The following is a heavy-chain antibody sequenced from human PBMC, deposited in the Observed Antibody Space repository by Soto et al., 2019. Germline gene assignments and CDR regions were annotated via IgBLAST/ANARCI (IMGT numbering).Heavy chain of an antibody. J-gene: IGHJ5*02. V-gene: IGHV4-4*02. Sequence: SETLSLTCGVSGGTIRSPDWWTWVRQPPGKGLEWIGEIFQSGSTSYNPSLKSRLTIAVDRSKSQFSLNLSSVTAADTAVYYCARRDRSGYSYWLDTWGQGTLVTVSS. CDR1: GGTIRSPDW. D-gene: IGHD3-22*01. CDR2: IFQSGST. CDR3: ARRDRSGYSYWLDT.